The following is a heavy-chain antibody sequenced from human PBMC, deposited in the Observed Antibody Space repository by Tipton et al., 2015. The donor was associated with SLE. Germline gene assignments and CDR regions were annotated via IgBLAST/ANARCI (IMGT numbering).Heavy chain of an antibody. CDR1: GGTLSSYA. CDR2: IIPIFETP. Sequence: QSGPEVKKPGSSVKVSCKASGGTLSSYAINWVRQAPGQGLEWMGGIIPIFETPNYAQKFQGRVTITADESTSTVYMELSSLSSEDTAVYYCASPYDSSGLDFWGQGTLVTVSS. V-gene: IGHV1-69*01. D-gene: IGHD3-22*01. CDR3: ASPYDSSGLDF. J-gene: IGHJ4*02.